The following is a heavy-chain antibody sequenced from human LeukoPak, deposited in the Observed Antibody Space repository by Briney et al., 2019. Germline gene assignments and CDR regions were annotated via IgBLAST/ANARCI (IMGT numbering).Heavy chain of an antibody. CDR2: ISWNSGSI. Sequence: PGRSLRLSCAASGFTFDDYAMHWVRQAPGKGLEWVSGISWNSGSIGYADSVKGRFTISRDNAKNSLYLQMSNLRAEDTAVYFCARGAGLDVWGQGATVTVSS. CDR3: ARGAGLDV. CDR1: GFTFDDYA. V-gene: IGHV3-9*01. D-gene: IGHD3-16*01. J-gene: IGHJ6*02.